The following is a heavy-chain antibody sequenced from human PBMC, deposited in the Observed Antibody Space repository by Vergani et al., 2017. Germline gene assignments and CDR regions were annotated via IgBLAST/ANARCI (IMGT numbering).Heavy chain of an antibody. CDR1: GYTFTSYA. D-gene: IGHD4-11*01. J-gene: IGHJ6*02. Sequence: QVQLVQSGAEVKKPGASVKVSCKASGYTFTSYAMHWVRQAPGQRLEWMGWINAVNGNTKYSQKFQGRVTITRDTSASTAYMELSSLRSEDTAVYYCARDSNPHTYYYYYGMDVWGQGTTVTVSS. V-gene: IGHV1-3*01. CDR2: INAVNGNT. CDR3: ARDSNPHTYYYYYGMDV.